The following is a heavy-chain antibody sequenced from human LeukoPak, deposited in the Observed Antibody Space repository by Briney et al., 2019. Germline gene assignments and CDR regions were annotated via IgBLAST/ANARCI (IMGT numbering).Heavy chain of an antibody. Sequence: ASVKASCKASGYTFTAYYMHWVRQAPGQGLEWMGWINPNSGGTNSAQKFQGRVTMTRDTSISTAYMELSSLKSDDTAVYYCAKSTGYSSSWYYHYWGQGTLVTVSS. CDR3: AKSTGYSSSWYYHY. CDR2: INPNSGGT. CDR1: GYTFTAYY. D-gene: IGHD6-13*01. J-gene: IGHJ4*02. V-gene: IGHV1-2*02.